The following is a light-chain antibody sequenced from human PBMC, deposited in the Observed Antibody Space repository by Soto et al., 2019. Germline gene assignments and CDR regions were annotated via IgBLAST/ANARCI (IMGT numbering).Light chain of an antibody. CDR1: SSDVGGYNY. CDR3: SSYTSSSTS. CDR2: DVS. J-gene: IGLJ2*01. Sequence: QSALTQPASVSGSPGQSITISCTGTSSDVGGYNYVSWYQQHPGKAPKLMIYDVSNRPSGVSNRFSGSKSGNTASLTISGLQAEDEADYYCSSYTSSSTSFRGGTKLTVL. V-gene: IGLV2-14*01.